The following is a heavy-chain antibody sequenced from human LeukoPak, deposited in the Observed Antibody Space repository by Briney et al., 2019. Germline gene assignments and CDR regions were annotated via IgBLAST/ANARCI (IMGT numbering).Heavy chain of an antibody. CDR1: VHSIRRGANH. V-gene: IGHV4-31*03. Sequence: SETLSLTCTVSVHSIRRGANHWRWIRQQPGKGLERIEYIFCSGSTYFNPSLKSRVAISLDTSKNQFSLKLTSVTAADAAVYYCARYYYDTGGYYHFFDYWGQGTLVAVSS. J-gene: IGHJ4*02. CDR3: ARYYYDTGGYYHFFDY. CDR2: IFCSGST. D-gene: IGHD3-22*01.